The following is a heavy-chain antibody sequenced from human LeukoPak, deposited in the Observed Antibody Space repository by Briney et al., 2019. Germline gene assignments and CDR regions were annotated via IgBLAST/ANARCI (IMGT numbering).Heavy chain of an antibody. CDR2: IWYGGSNK. D-gene: IGHD2-2*01. J-gene: IGHJ4*02. CDR1: GFTFSSYG. CDR3: ASYCSSTSCYDY. V-gene: IGHV3-33*01. Sequence: GGSLRLSCAASGFTFSSYGMHWVRQAPGKGLEWVAVIWYGGSNKYYADSVKGRFTISRDNSKNTLYLQMNSPRAEDTAVYYCASYCSSTSCYDYWGQGTLVTVSS.